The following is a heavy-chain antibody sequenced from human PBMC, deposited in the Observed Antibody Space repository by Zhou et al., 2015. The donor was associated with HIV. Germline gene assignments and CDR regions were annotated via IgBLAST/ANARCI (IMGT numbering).Heavy chain of an antibody. CDR2: IIPILGIA. J-gene: IGHJ1*01. CDR3: ARGHRENDFWSGYHAEYFQH. D-gene: IGHD3-3*01. CDR1: GGTFSSYT. Sequence: QVQLVQSGAEVKKPGSSVKVSCKASGGTFSSYTISWVRQAPGQGLEWMGRIIPILGIANYAQKFQGRVTITADKSTSTAYMELSSLRSEDTAVYYCARGHRENDFWSGYHAEYFQHWGQGTLVTVSS. V-gene: IGHV1-69*02.